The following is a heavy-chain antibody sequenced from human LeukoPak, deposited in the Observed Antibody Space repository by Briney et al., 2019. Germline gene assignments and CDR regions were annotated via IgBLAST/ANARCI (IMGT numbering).Heavy chain of an antibody. D-gene: IGHD3-10*01. CDR3: ASAGSGSYYLTYYYYYYGMDV. CDR2: IYHSGST. CDR1: GYSISSGYY. V-gene: IGHV4-38-2*01. J-gene: IGHJ6*04. Sequence: SEILSLTCAVSGYSISSGYYWGWIRQPPGKGLEWIGSIYHSGSTYYNPSLKSRVTISVDTSKNQFSLKLSSVTAADTAVYYCASAGSGSYYLTYYYYYYGMDVWGKGTTVTVSS.